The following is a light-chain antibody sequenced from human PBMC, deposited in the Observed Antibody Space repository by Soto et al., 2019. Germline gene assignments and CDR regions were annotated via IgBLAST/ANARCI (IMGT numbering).Light chain of an antibody. CDR2: SND. CDR1: GSNIGSNN. Sequence: QSVLIQAPSASGTPGQRVTISCSGGGSNIGSNNVNWYQHVPGTAPKLLIFSNDRRPSGVADRFSGSESGTSASLAISGLQSDDEAEYHCATWDDSRNGPIFGGGTKLTVL. V-gene: IGLV1-44*01. J-gene: IGLJ2*01. CDR3: ATWDDSRNGPI.